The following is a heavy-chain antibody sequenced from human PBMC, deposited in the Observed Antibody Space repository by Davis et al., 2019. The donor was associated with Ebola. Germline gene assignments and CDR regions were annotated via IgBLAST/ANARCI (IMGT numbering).Heavy chain of an antibody. V-gene: IGHV3-30*03. CDR1: GFTFSSYW. J-gene: IGHJ4*02. D-gene: IGHD6-13*01. CDR2: ISYDGSNK. CDR3: ARARGAAGLIHRYYFDY. Sequence: PGGSLRLSCAASGFTFSSYWMSWVRQAPGKGLEWVAVISYDGSNKYYADSVKGRFTISRDNSKNSLYLQMNSLRDEDTAVYYCARARGAAGLIHRYYFDYWGQGTLVTVSS.